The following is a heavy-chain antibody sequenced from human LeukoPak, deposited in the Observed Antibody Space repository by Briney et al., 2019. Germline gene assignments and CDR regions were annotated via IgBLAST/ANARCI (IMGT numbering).Heavy chain of an antibody. CDR3: AKDRAISSGWYYY. CDR2: ISGSGGST. Sequence: GGSLRLSCAASGFTFSSYGMSWVRQAPGKGLEWVSAISGSGGSTYYADSVKGRFTISRDNSKNTLYLQMNSLRAEDTAVYYRAKDRAISSGWYYYWGQGTLVTVSS. J-gene: IGHJ4*02. CDR1: GFTFSSYG. D-gene: IGHD6-19*01. V-gene: IGHV3-23*01.